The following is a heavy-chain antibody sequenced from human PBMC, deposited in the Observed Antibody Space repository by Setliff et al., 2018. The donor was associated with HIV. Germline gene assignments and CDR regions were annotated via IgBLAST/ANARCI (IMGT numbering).Heavy chain of an antibody. V-gene: IGHV1-18*01. Sequence: GASVKVSCKASGYTFTSYGISWVRQAPGQGLEWMGWISAYNGNTNYAQKLQGRVTMTTDTSTSTAYMELRSLRSDDTAVYYCARNYNFWSGYPGGGFDYWGQGTLVTV. J-gene: IGHJ4*02. CDR1: GYTFTSYG. CDR2: ISAYNGNT. D-gene: IGHD3-3*01. CDR3: ARNYNFWSGYPGGGFDY.